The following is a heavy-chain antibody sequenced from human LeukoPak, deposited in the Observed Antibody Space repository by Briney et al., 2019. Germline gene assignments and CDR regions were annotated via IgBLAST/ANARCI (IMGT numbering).Heavy chain of an antibody. Sequence: PGGSLRLSCAASGFTFSSYGMHWVRQAPGKGLEWVALIWYDGSSGYYADSVKGRFTISRDNSKNTLYLQMNSLRAEDTAVYYCARDVGYCSSTSCDPPNWFDPWGQGTLVTVSS. CDR1: GFTFSSYG. CDR2: IWYDGSSG. V-gene: IGHV3-33*01. D-gene: IGHD2-2*01. J-gene: IGHJ5*02. CDR3: ARDVGYCSSTSCDPPNWFDP.